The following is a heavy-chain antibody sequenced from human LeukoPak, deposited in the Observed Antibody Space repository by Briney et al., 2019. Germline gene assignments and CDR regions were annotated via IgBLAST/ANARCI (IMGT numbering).Heavy chain of an antibody. V-gene: IGHV3-66*02. CDR1: GFTVSSNY. Sequence: PGGSLRLSCAAPGFTVSSNYMSWVRQAPGKGLEWVSVIYSGGSTYYADSVKGRFTISRDNSKNTLYLQMNSLRAEDTAVYYCARGRLWSIQPTYYFDYWGQGTLVTVSS. CDR2: IYSGGST. J-gene: IGHJ4*02. D-gene: IGHD5-18*01. CDR3: ARGRLWSIQPTYYFDY.